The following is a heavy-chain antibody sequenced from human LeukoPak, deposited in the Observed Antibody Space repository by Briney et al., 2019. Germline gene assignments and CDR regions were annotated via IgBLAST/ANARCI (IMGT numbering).Heavy chain of an antibody. D-gene: IGHD6-6*01. V-gene: IGHV3-23*01. CDR3: AKDWYSSSDYYYYGMDV. CDR1: GFTFSSYA. Sequence: PGGSLRLSCAASGFTFSSYAMSWVRQAPGKGLEWVSAISGSGGSTYYADSVKGRFTISRDNSKNTLYLQMNSLRAEDTAVYYCAKDWYSSSDYYYYGMDVWGQGTTVTVSS. J-gene: IGHJ6*02. CDR2: ISGSGGST.